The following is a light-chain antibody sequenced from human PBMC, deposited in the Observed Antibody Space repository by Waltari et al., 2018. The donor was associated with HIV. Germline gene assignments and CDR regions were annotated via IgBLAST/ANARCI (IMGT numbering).Light chain of an antibody. CDR1: SSNVGSNI. CDR3: VAWDDSLNGWV. V-gene: IGLV1-44*01. CDR2: SDS. J-gene: IGLJ3*02. Sequence: QSVLTQPPSASGTPGQRVSISCSGSSSNVGSNIVNWYQQLPGAAPKLLIFSDSLRPSGVPDRFSGSKSGTSASLAISGLQSEDEADYHCVAWDDSLNGWVFGGGTKLAVL.